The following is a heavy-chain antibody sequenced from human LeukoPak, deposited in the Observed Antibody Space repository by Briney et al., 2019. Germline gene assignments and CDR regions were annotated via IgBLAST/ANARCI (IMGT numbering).Heavy chain of an antibody. CDR3: AKDLLSDYYDSSGYSILFDY. Sequence: PGGSLRLSCAASGFTFSSYWMSWVRQAPGKGLEWVANIKQDGSEKYYVDSVKGRFTISRDNSKNTLYLQMNSLRAEDTAVYYCAKDLLSDYYDSSGYSILFDYWGQGTLVTVSS. V-gene: IGHV3-7*03. D-gene: IGHD3-22*01. CDR1: GFTFSSYW. J-gene: IGHJ4*02. CDR2: IKQDGSEK.